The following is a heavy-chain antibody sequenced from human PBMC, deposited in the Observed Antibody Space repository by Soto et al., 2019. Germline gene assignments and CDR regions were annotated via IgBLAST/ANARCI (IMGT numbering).Heavy chain of an antibody. CDR2: ISFDGSNK. CDR1: GFSITSYA. D-gene: IGHD5-18*01. V-gene: IGHV3-30-3*01. Sequence: QVQLVQSGGGVVQPGRSLTLSCAASGFSITSYAMHWVRQAPGKGLEWVADISFDGSNKFYADSVKGRFTISRDNSKNTLYLQMNSLRAEDTAVYYCARDQPGYSYGYGLGYWGQGTLVTVSS. J-gene: IGHJ4*02. CDR3: ARDQPGYSYGYGLGY.